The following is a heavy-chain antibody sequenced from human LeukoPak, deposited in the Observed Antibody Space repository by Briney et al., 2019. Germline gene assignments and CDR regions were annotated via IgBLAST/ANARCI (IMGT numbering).Heavy chain of an antibody. Sequence: SETLSLTCTVSGGSISSYYWSWVRQPPGKGLEWTGYIYYSGSTNYNPSLKSRVTISVDTSKNQFSLKLSSVTVADTAVYYCARHYDSSGYWYYFDYWGQGTLVTVSS. CDR2: IYYSGST. J-gene: IGHJ4*02. CDR3: ARHYDSSGYWYYFDY. D-gene: IGHD3-22*01. V-gene: IGHV4-59*08. CDR1: GGSISSYY.